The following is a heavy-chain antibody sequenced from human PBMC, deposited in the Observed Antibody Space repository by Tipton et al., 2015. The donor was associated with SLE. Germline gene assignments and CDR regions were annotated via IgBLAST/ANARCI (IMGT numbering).Heavy chain of an antibody. CDR3: GAAAAHGYFQH. CDR1: GFTFSSYA. V-gene: IGHV3-23*01. CDR2: ISGSGGST. Sequence: SLRLSCAASGFTFSSYAMSWVRQAPGKGLEWVSAISGSGGSTYYADSVKGRFTISRDNSKNTLYLQMNSLRAEDTAVYYCGAAAAHGYFQHWGLGTLVTVSS. D-gene: IGHD6-13*01. J-gene: IGHJ1*01.